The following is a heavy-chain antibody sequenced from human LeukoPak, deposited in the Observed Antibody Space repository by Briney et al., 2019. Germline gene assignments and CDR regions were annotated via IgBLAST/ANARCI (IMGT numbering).Heavy chain of an antibody. CDR1: GGTFSSYA. J-gene: IGHJ6*02. V-gene: IGHV1-69*13. Sequence: SVKVSCKASGGTFSSYAVSWVRQAPGQGLEWMGGIIPIFGTANYAQKFQGRVTITADESTSTAYMELSSLRSEDTAVYYCARGSQWLDPFPLAYYYYGMDVWGQGTTVTVSS. CDR2: IIPIFGTA. D-gene: IGHD6-19*01. CDR3: ARGSQWLDPFPLAYYYYGMDV.